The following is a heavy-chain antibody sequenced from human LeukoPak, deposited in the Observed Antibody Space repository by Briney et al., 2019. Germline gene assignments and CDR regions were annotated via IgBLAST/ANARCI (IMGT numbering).Heavy chain of an antibody. D-gene: IGHD3-16*01. V-gene: IGHV3-43*02. CDR2: ISGDGGST. J-gene: IGHJ6*03. CDR3: AKDIWDAHYYFYIDV. Sequence: PGGSRRLSCAASGFTFDDYAMHWVREAPGKGLEWVSLISGDGGSTYYEDSVKGRLNIYRENRKNSVYMKMNRLRAEETAMYYSAKDIWDAHYYFYIDVWGKGTTVTVSS. CDR1: GFTFDDYA.